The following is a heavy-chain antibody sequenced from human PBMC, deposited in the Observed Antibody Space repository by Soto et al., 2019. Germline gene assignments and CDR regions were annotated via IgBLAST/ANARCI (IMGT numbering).Heavy chain of an antibody. CDR1: GYTLTELS. D-gene: IGHD6-19*01. Sequence: ASVKVSCKVSGYTLTELSMHWVRQAPGKGLEWMGGFDPEDGETIYAQKFQGRVTMTEDTSTDTAYMELSSLRSEDTAVYYCATARNVRQWLVLLFDYWGQGTLVTVSS. V-gene: IGHV1-24*01. J-gene: IGHJ4*02. CDR2: FDPEDGET. CDR3: ATARNVRQWLVLLFDY.